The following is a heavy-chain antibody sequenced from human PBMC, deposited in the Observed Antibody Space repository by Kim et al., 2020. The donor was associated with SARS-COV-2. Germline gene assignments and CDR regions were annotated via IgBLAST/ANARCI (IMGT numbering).Heavy chain of an antibody. V-gene: IGHV3-13*04. CDR3: ARGLLLWFGEFGDAFDI. J-gene: IGHJ3*02. Sequence: GGSLRLSCAASGFTFSSYDMHWVRQATGKGLEWVSAIGTAGDTYYPGSVKGRFTISRENAKNSLYLQMNSLRAGDTAVYYCARGLLLWFGEFGDAFDIWGQGPMVTVSS. D-gene: IGHD3-10*01. CDR1: GFTFSSYD. CDR2: IGTAGDT.